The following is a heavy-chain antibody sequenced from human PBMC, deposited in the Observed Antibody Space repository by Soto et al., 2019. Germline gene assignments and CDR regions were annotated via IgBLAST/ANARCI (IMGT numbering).Heavy chain of an antibody. J-gene: IGHJ6*02. D-gene: IGHD2-8*01. CDR2: ISGYNGDT. Sequence: QGQLVQSGAEVKKPGASVKVSCKASGYKFSRYGISCVRQAPGQGLEWMGWISGYNGDTKYAQKFQGRVTMTVDTSTSTAYMELRSLTSDDTSVYYCAKNGQPPYYYYGMDVWGQGTTVGVSS. CDR3: AKNGQPPYYYYGMDV. CDR1: GYKFSRYG. V-gene: IGHV1-18*01.